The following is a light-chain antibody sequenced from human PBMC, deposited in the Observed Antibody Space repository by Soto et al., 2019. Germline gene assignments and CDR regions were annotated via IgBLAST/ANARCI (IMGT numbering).Light chain of an antibody. CDR2: DVS. V-gene: IGLV2-14*01. Sequence: QSVLTQPASVSGSPGQSITISCTGTSSDVGGYNYVSWYQQHPGKAPKLMIYDVSNRPSGVSNRFSGSKSGNTASLTISGLQAEDEADYYCSSYTSSSILGYVFGTGTKVNVL. CDR3: SSYTSSSILGYV. J-gene: IGLJ1*01. CDR1: SSDVGGYNY.